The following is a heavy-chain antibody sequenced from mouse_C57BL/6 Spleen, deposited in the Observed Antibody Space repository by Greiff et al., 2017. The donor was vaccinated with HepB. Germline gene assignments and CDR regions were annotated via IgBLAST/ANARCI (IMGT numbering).Heavy chain of an antibody. Sequence: VQLQQSGAELVRPGASVKLSCKASGYTFTDYYINWVKQRPGQGLEWIARIYPGSGNTYYNEKFKGKATLTAEKSSSTAYMKLSSLTSEDSAVYFCAAYYSGSNSTFAYWGQGTLVTVSA. CDR1: GYTFTDYY. V-gene: IGHV1-76*01. D-gene: IGHD1-1*01. J-gene: IGHJ3*01. CDR3: AAYYSGSNSTFAY. CDR2: IYPGSGNT.